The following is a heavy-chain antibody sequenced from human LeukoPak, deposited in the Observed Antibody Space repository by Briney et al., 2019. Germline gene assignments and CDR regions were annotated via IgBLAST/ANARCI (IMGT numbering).Heavy chain of an antibody. J-gene: IGHJ3*02. CDR2: ISAGGGST. CDR1: GFXFSSFA. Sequence: PGGSLRLSCAASGFXFSSFATSWVRQAPGKGQEWVSGISAGGGSTYYADSVKGRFTISRDNSKNTLYLQMNSLRAEDTAVYYCAKGFYDNSASGVFDIWGQGTMVTVSS. D-gene: IGHD3-22*01. CDR3: AKGFYDNSASGVFDI. V-gene: IGHV3-23*01.